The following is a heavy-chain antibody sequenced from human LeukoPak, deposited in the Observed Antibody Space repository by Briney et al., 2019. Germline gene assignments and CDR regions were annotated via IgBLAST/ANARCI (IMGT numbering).Heavy chain of an antibody. CDR1: GFTFSSYA. CDR3: ARDQNYYDSSGYRDY. V-gene: IGHV3-66*02. Sequence: PGGSLRLSCAASGFTFSSYAMSWVRQAPGKGLEWVSVIYSGGSTYYADSVKGRFTISRDNSKNTLYLQMNSLRAEDTAVYYCARDQNYYDSSGYRDYWGQGTLVTVSS. J-gene: IGHJ4*02. CDR2: IYSGGST. D-gene: IGHD3-22*01.